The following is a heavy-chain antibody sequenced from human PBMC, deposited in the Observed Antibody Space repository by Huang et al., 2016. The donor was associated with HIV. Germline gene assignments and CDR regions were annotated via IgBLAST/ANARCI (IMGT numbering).Heavy chain of an antibody. CDR3: ASGSGWRWGMDV. J-gene: IGHJ6*02. Sequence: QVQLVQSGAEVKKPGASVKVSCKASGCTFTSYDINWARQATGQGLEWMGWINPNSGNTGYAQKFQGRVTMTTNTSISTAYMELSSLRSEDTAVYYCASGSGWRWGMDVWGQGTTVTVSS. D-gene: IGHD6-19*01. V-gene: IGHV1-8*01. CDR2: INPNSGNT. CDR1: GCTFTSYD.